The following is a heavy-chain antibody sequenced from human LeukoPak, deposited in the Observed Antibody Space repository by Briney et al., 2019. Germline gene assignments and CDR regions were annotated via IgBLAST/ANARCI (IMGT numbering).Heavy chain of an antibody. D-gene: IGHD3-10*01. V-gene: IGHV3-11*01. Sequence: GGSLRLSCAASGFTFSDYYMSWIRQAPGKGLEWVSYISSSGSTIYYADSVKGRFTISRDNAKNSLYLQMNSLRAEGTAVYYCARGSLGFGEFEYYVDVWGKGTTVTISS. CDR3: ARGSLGFGEFEYYVDV. CDR2: ISSSGSTI. CDR1: GFTFSDYY. J-gene: IGHJ6*03.